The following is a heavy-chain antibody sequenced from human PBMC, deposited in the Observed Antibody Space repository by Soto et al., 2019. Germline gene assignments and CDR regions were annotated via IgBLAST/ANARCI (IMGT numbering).Heavy chain of an antibody. Sequence: QVQLVQSGAEVKKPGASVKVSCKASGYTFTSYGISWGRQAPGQGLEWMGWISAYNGNTNYAQKLQGRVTMTTDTSTSTAYMELRSLRSDDTAVYYCAREVAVALFDYYYYGMDVWGQGTTVTVSS. CDR3: AREVAVALFDYYYYGMDV. J-gene: IGHJ6*02. V-gene: IGHV1-18*01. D-gene: IGHD6-19*01. CDR2: ISAYNGNT. CDR1: GYTFTSYG.